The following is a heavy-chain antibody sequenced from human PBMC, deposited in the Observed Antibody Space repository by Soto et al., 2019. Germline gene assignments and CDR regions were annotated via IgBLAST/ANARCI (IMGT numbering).Heavy chain of an antibody. J-gene: IGHJ4*02. Sequence: GESLKISCKGSGYSFTSYWIGCVRQMPGKGLEWMGIIYPGDSDTRYSPSFQGQVTILADKSISTAYLQWRSLKASDTAMYYCARLKLAAYYFEYWGQGTMVTVSS. D-gene: IGHD6-13*01. CDR3: ARLKLAAYYFEY. CDR1: GYSFTSYW. CDR2: IYPGDSDT. V-gene: IGHV5-51*01.